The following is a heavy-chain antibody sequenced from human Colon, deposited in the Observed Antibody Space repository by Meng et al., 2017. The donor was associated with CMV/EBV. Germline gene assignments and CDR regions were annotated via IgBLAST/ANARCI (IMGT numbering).Heavy chain of an antibody. Sequence: GESLKISCAASGFKFSESAVYWVRQASGKGLEWVGRIRSKAHNYATTYVESVEGRFTISRDDSKNMLYLEMNSLTTDDTAVYYCSRPTAVAGSATDYWGQGTLVTVSS. CDR3: SRPTAVAGSATDY. J-gene: IGHJ4*02. D-gene: IGHD6-19*01. V-gene: IGHV3-73*01. CDR2: IRSKAHNYAT. CDR1: GFKFSESA.